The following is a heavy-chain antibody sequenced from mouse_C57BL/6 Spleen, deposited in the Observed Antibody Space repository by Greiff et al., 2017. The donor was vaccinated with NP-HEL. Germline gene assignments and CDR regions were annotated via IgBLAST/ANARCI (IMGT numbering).Heavy chain of an antibody. V-gene: IGHV1-82*01. Sequence: VQLQQSGPELVKPGASVKISCKASGYAFTSSWMHWVKQRPGQGLEWIGRIYPGDGDTNYNRKFKGKATLTADKSSSTAYMQLSSLTSEDSAVYFCGRDYGNPYYMDYWGQGTLVTVSS. CDR2: IYPGDGDT. CDR3: GRDYGNPYYMDY. CDR1: GYAFTSSW. J-gene: IGHJ4*01. D-gene: IGHD2-1*01.